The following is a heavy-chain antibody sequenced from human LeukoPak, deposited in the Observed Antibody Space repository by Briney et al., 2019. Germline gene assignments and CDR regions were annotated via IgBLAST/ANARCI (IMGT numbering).Heavy chain of an antibody. V-gene: IGHV4-4*07. D-gene: IGHD3-22*01. J-gene: IGHJ4*02. Sequence: ASETLSLNCTVSGGSISSYFCNWIRQSAGQGLEWIGRIYTSGSTNYNPSLKSRVTMSVDTSKNQFSLKLSSVTAADTAVYYCARETRDSIGYYCDYWGQGTLVTVSS. CDR1: GGSISSYF. CDR2: IYTSGST. CDR3: ARETRDSIGYYCDY.